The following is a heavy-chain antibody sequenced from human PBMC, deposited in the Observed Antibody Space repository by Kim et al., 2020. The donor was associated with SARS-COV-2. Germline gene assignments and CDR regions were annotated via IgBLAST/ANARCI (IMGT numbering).Heavy chain of an antibody. V-gene: IGHV3-30*04. D-gene: IGHD3-10*01. CDR1: GFTFSSYA. CDR2: ISYDGSNK. CDR3: ARLWFGELSYYYGMDV. J-gene: IGHJ6*02. Sequence: GGSLRLSCAASGFTFSSYAMHWVRQAPGKGLEWVAVISYDGSNKYYADSVKGRFTISRDNSKNTLYLQMNSLRAEDTAVYYCARLWFGELSYYYGMDVWGQGTTVTVSS.